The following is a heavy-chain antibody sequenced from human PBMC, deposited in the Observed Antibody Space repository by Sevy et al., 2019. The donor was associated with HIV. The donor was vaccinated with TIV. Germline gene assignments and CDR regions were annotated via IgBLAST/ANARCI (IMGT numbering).Heavy chain of an antibody. J-gene: IGHJ4*02. CDR2: INSDAIDI. V-gene: IGHV3-74*01. CDR1: GFTLGSYW. CDR3: ARERRDAPGPVTYHPMFDR. D-gene: IGHD2-21*02. Sequence: GGSLRLSCEASGFTLGSYWMHWVRRVPGKGLVWVARINSDAIDIVYAGSVKGRFIISRDNARNTLYLQMNGLRVDDTAVYYCARERRDAPGPVTYHPMFDRWGQATQVTVSS.